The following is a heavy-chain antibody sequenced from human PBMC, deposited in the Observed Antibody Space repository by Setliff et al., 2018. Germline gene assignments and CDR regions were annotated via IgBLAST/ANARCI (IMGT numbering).Heavy chain of an antibody. Sequence: ASVKVSCKVSGYTLTELSMHWVRQAPGKGLEWMGGFDPEDGETIYAQKFQGRITMTEDTSTDTAYMELSSLRSEDTAVYYCATSVSWIQLVLYPQGHPEPFDYWGQGTLVTVSS. CDR1: GYTLTELS. V-gene: IGHV1-24*01. D-gene: IGHD5-18*01. CDR2: FDPEDGET. J-gene: IGHJ4*02. CDR3: ATSVSWIQLVLYPQGHPEPFDY.